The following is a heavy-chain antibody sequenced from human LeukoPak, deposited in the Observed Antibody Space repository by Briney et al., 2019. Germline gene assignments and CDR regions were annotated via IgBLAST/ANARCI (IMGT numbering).Heavy chain of an antibody. CDR2: IYSDGST. V-gene: IGHV3-66*01. CDR1: GFTFRNYA. CDR3: ARIRTGSYYN. J-gene: IGHJ4*02. D-gene: IGHD1-26*01. Sequence: PGGSLRLSCAASGFTFRNYAMSWVRQAPGKGLEWVSFIYSDGSTYYADSVKGRFTISRDNSKNTMYLQMNSLRVEDTAVYYCARIRTGSYYNWGQGTLVTVSS.